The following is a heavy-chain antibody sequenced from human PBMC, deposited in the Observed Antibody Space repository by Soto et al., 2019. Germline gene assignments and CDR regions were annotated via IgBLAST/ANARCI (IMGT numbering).Heavy chain of an antibody. CDR3: ARPSYRGGDCYSDYYYMDG. Sequence: GGSLSHYCTYSGYGVTGYSVGWVRRMPGKGLEWMGIIYPGDSDTRYSPSFQGQVTISPDKSISTAYRHWSSLKASDTAMYYCARPSYRGGDCYSDYYYMDGWGQ. CDR2: IYPGDSDT. D-gene: IGHD2-21*02. J-gene: IGHJ6*02. V-gene: IGHV5-51*01. CDR1: GYGVTGYS.